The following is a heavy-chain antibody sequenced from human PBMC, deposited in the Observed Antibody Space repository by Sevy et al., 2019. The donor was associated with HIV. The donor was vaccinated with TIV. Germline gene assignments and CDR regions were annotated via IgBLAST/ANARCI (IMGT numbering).Heavy chain of an antibody. J-gene: IGHJ4*02. CDR2: IYSDGST. CDR3: ARGYSSSWGQIDY. D-gene: IGHD6-13*01. V-gene: IGHV3-66*02. CDR1: GFTVSSKY. Sequence: GGSLRLSCAASGFTVSSKYMSWVRQAPGKGLEWVSVIYSDGSTYYADSVKGRFTISRDNSKNTLYLQMSSLRPEDTAVYYCARGYSSSWGQIDYWGQGSLVTVSS.